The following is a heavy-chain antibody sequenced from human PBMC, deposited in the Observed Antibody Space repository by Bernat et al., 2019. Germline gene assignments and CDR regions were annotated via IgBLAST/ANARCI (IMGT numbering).Heavy chain of an antibody. CDR3: ARFYGSGSST. V-gene: IGHV4-4*02. Sequence: QVQLQESGPGLVKPSGTLSLTCAVSGDSISSSYWWSWVRQPPGKGLEWIGEIQHSGSTNYNPSLKSRVTISVDKSNNHFSLKLSSVTAADTAVYYCARFYGSGSSTWGQGTLVTVSS. CDR1: GDSISSSYW. CDR2: IQHSGST. D-gene: IGHD3-10*01. J-gene: IGHJ5*02.